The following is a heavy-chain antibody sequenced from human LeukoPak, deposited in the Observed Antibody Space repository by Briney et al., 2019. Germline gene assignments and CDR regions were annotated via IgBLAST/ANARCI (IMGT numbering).Heavy chain of an antibody. CDR1: GFTVDDYA. V-gene: IGHV3-20*04. CDR2: IGKNGGNP. J-gene: IGHJ4*02. CDR3: TRDPGTVAIDY. Sequence: PGGSLRLSCAASGFTVDDYAMSWVRQAPGKGLEWVSGIGKNGGNPGYADSVKGRFTISRDNAKNSLYLQMNSLRAEDTALFFCTRDPGTVAIDYWGQGTLVTVSS. D-gene: IGHD6-19*01.